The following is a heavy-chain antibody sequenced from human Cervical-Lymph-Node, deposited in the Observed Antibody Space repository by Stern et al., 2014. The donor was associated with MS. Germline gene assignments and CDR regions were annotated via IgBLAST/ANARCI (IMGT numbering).Heavy chain of an antibody. V-gene: IGHV5-51*01. CDR3: AGHATYYYGSGSYAQFDP. Sequence: EVQLVQSGAEVKKPGESLKISCKGSGYIFTNYWVGWVRQMPGKGLEWMGIIYPGDSDTRYSPSFQGHVPISADKSISTAYLQWSSLKASDTAMYYCAGHATYYYGSGSYAQFDPWGQGTLVTVSS. CDR1: GYIFTNYW. D-gene: IGHD3-10*01. CDR2: IYPGDSDT. J-gene: IGHJ5*02.